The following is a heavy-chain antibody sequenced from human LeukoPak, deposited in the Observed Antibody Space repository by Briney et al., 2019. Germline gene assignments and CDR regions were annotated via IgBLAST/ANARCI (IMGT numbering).Heavy chain of an antibody. J-gene: IGHJ3*02. CDR1: GFTFSSYS. CDR3: ARDLTFDI. CDR2: ISSSSSYI. Sequence: GGSLRLSCPPSGFTFSSYSMNWVRHPPGKGMEWVSSISSSSSYIYYADSVKGRFTISRDNAKNSLYLQMNSLRAEDTAVYYCARDLTFDIWGQGTMVTVSS. V-gene: IGHV3-21*01.